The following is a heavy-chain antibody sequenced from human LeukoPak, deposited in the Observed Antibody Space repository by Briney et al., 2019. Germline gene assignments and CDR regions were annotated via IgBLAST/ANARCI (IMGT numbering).Heavy chain of an antibody. D-gene: IGHD1-1*01. CDR1: GFTFSSYA. V-gene: IGHV3-30*04. J-gene: IGHJ4*02. CDR2: ISYDGSNK. Sequence: PGGSLRLSCAASGFTFSSYAMHWVRQAPGKGLEWVAVISYDGSNKYYADSVKGRFTISRDNSKNTLYLQMNSLRAEDTAVYYCARDLGEYTIGLPAHWGQGTLVTVSS. CDR3: ARDLGEYTIGLPAH.